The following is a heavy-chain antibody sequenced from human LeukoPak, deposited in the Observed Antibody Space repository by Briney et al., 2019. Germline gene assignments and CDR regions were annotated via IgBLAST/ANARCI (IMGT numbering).Heavy chain of an antibody. CDR3: ARGRYCSADICSGGDAFDI. D-gene: IGHD2-15*01. CDR2: IYTRGST. CDR1: GGSINNYY. J-gene: IGHJ3*02. V-gene: IGHV4-4*07. Sequence: PSDTLSLTCTVSGGSINNYYWSWIRQPAGKVLECIGRIYTRGSTNYNPSLKRRVTMSVDTSKNQFSLKLSSVTAADTAVYYCARGRYCSADICSGGDAFDIWGQGTMVTVSS.